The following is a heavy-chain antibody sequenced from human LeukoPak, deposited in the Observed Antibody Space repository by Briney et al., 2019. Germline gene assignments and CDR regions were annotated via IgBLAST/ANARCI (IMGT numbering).Heavy chain of an antibody. J-gene: IGHJ4*02. Sequence: SETLSLTCAVSGFSISSGYFWGWIRQPPGKGLEWIGNIYHSGSTYYNPSLKSRVTLSVDTSKNHSSLKLSSVTAADTAVYYCARGMPWAVVVIAAGFDYWGQGTLVAVSS. CDR2: IYHSGST. CDR1: GFSISSGYF. CDR3: ARGMPWAVVVIAAGFDY. V-gene: IGHV4-38-2*01. D-gene: IGHD2-15*01.